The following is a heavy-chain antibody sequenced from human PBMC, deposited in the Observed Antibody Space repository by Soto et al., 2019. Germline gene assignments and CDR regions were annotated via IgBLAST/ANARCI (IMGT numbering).Heavy chain of an antibody. J-gene: IGHJ6*02. CDR2: INPSGGST. V-gene: IGHV1-46*01. D-gene: IGHD6-13*01. CDR1: GYTFTSYY. Sequence: QVQLVQSGAEVKKPGASVKVYCKASGYTFTSYYMHWVRQAPGQGLEWMGIINPSGGSTSYAQKFQGIVTKARNTSTSTVYTELISLRSEDSAVYYFARDELHSSSPGFLYYYYGMDVWGQGTTVTVSS. CDR3: ARDELHSSSPGFLYYYYGMDV.